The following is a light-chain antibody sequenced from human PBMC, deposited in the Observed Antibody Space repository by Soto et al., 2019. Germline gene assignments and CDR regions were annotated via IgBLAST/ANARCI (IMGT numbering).Light chain of an antibody. CDR3: QQYGSSLLT. V-gene: IGKV3-20*01. Sequence: EIVLTQSPGTLSLSPGERATLSCRASQSVSNSYVAWYQQKPGQAPRLLIYGAASRATGIPDRFSGSGSGTDFTLTISRLEPEDFAVYYCQQYGSSLLTFGGGTKVDIK. J-gene: IGKJ4*01. CDR1: QSVSNSY. CDR2: GAA.